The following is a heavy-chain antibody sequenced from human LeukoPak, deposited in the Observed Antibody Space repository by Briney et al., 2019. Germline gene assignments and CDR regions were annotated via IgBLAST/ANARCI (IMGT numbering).Heavy chain of an antibody. J-gene: IGHJ6*03. CDR1: GFTFRSYG. CDR3: AKDSYYGSGDYYYYMDV. D-gene: IGHD3-10*01. CDR2: LRYDGSNT. Sequence: GGSLRLSCVASGFTFRSYGMYWVRQAPGKGLEWVTFLRYDGSNTYYADSVKGRFTISRDNSKNTLYLQMNSLRAEDTAVYYCAKDSYYGSGDYYYYMDVWGKGTTVTISS. V-gene: IGHV3-30*02.